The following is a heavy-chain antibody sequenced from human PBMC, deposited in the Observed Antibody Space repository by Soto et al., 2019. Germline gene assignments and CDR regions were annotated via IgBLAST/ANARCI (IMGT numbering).Heavy chain of an antibody. CDR2: IVPVFGTP. CDR3: ARDRWVTARMPGASGD. Sequence: QVQLVQSGAEVKKPGSSVTVSCKASGASFYSYTINWVRQAPGQGLEWVGGIVPVFGTPTYSQKFQGRVTITADEPTSTAYMALSSLRSEDTAVYYCARDRWVTARMPGASGDWGQGTLVTVSS. CDR1: GASFYSYT. V-gene: IGHV1-69*01. J-gene: IGHJ4*02. D-gene: IGHD2-21*02.